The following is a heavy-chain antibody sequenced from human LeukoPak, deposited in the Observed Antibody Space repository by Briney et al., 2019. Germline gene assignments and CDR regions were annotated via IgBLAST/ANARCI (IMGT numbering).Heavy chain of an antibody. V-gene: IGHV3-11*01. CDR1: GLRFSDYY. D-gene: IGHD2/OR15-2a*01. J-gene: IGHJ1*01. CDR2: ISSGGDIM. Sequence: GGSVRLSCAASGLRFSDYYVSWLRQAPGKGLQWVSYISSGGDIMHYADSVKGRFTSSRDNAKNSGYLEMNSLGAEDTAVYYCATNLIGAGEYFQQWGQGTLVTVSS. CDR3: ATNLIGAGEYFQQ.